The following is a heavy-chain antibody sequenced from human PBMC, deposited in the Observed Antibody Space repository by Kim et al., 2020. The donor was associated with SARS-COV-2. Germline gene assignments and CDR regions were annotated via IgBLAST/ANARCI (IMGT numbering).Heavy chain of an antibody. CDR2: ISYTGST. Sequence: SETLSLTCTVSGGSISSYYWSWIRQPPGKGLEWLGYISYTGSTNYSPSLKSRVTMSLDTSKNQFSLKLRSVTAADTAIFYCARTLNGHYNYNGMDVWGQGTTVTVSS. D-gene: IGHD1-1*01. CDR3: ARTLNGHYNYNGMDV. J-gene: IGHJ6*02. CDR1: GGSISSYY. V-gene: IGHV4-59*01.